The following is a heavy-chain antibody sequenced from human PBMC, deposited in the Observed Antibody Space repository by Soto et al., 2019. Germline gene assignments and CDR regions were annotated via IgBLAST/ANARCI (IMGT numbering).Heavy chain of an antibody. Sequence: GESLKISCKGSGYRFTSYWIGWVRQMPGKGLEWMGIIYPGDSDTRYSPSFQGQVTISADKSISTAYLQWSSLKASDTAMYYCARATTPGIAVAGTLGWFDPWGQGTPVTVSS. CDR3: ARATTPGIAVAGTLGWFDP. CDR2: IYPGDSDT. CDR1: GYRFTSYW. D-gene: IGHD6-19*01. V-gene: IGHV5-51*01. J-gene: IGHJ5*02.